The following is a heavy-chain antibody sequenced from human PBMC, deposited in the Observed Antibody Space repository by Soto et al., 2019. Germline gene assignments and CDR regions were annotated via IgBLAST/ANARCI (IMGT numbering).Heavy chain of an antibody. V-gene: IGHV4-31*03. CDR3: ARGRRSGHVPFDY. D-gene: IGHD5-12*01. CDR1: GGSISSGGYY. Sequence: PSETLSLTCTVSGGSISSGGYYWSWIRQHPGKGLERIGYIYYSGSTYYNPSLKSRVTISVDTSKNQFSLKLSSVTAADTAVYYCARGRRSGHVPFDYWGQGTLVTVSS. CDR2: IYYSGST. J-gene: IGHJ4*02.